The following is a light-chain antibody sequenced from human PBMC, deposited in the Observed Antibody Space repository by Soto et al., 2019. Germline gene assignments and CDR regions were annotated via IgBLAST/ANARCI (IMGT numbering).Light chain of an antibody. Sequence: DIQMTQSPSSVSASVGDRVTITCRASQVISSWFAWYQQKPGKAPNLLIYAASSLQIGVPARFSGSGSGTDFTLTISSLQPEDFATYYWQQADTFPLTFGGGTKVEIK. V-gene: IGKV1-12*01. CDR2: AAS. J-gene: IGKJ4*01. CDR1: QVISSW. CDR3: QQADTFPLT.